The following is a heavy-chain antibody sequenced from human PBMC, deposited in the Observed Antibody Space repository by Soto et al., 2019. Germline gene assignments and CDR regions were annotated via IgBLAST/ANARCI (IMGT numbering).Heavy chain of an antibody. CDR3: ATSLKGYNWNYFDH. D-gene: IGHD1-20*01. CDR1: GGSISGSYYY. Sequence: QLQLQESGPGLVKPSETLSLTCAVSGGSISGSYYYWAWLRQSPGKGPEWIGSVFYTGFTSYNPSLESRVSVSVDTSKSQFSLKLSAVTAADTAVYYCATSLKGYNWNYFDHWGQGALVTVSS. CDR2: VFYTGFT. J-gene: IGHJ4*02. V-gene: IGHV4-39*01.